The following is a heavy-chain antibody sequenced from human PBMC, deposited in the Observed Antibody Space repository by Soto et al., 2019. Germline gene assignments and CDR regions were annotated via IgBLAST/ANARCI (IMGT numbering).Heavy chain of an antibody. Sequence: QVPLQESGPRLVRPSGTLSLTCTVSSGSITSANWWSWVRQPPGRGLEWIGEIYHSGSTHYNRSLKSPATLSVAQSKNPFALSLSSVTAADIASYYCTRRGGGVVLAATTPFDYWGQGTLVTVSS. CDR2: IYHSGST. CDR1: SGSITSANW. D-gene: IGHD2-15*01. V-gene: IGHV4-4*02. CDR3: TRRGGGVVLAATTPFDY. J-gene: IGHJ4*02.